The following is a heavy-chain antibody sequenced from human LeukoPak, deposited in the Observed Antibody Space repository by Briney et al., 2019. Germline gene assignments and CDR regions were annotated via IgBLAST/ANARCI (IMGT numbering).Heavy chain of an antibody. CDR3: ARLKHDYGDCFDY. D-gene: IGHD4-17*01. J-gene: IGHJ4*02. V-gene: IGHV3-23*01. CDR1: GFTFSSYA. CDR2: ISGSGGST. Sequence: GGSLRLSCAASGFTFSSYAMSWVRQAPGKGLEWVPAISGSGGSTYYADSVKGRFTISRDNSKNTLYLQMNSLRAEDTAVYYCARLKHDYGDCFDYWGQGTLVTVSS.